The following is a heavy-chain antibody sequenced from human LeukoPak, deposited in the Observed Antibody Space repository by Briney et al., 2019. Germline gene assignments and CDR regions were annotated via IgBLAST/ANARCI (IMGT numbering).Heavy chain of an antibody. CDR1: GGTFSSYA. CDR3: ARDGTKLPWFGEVRVTRYYYYMDV. CDR2: IIPIFGTA. Sequence: SVKVSCRASGGTFSSYAISWVRQAPGQGLEWMGGIIPIFGTANYAQKFQGRVTITADESTSTAYMELSSLRSEDTAVYYCARDGTKLPWFGEVRVTRYYYYMDVWGKGTTVTISS. J-gene: IGHJ6*03. V-gene: IGHV1-69*13. D-gene: IGHD3-10*01.